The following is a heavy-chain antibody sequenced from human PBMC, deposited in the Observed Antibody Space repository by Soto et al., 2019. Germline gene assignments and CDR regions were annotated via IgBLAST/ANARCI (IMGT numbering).Heavy chain of an antibody. CDR3: ARQPGGYFAMDV. CDR1: GYNFTNYG. V-gene: IGHV5-51*01. J-gene: IGHJ6*02. CDR2: INPGESNI. Sequence: PGESLKISSQGSGYNFTNYGIGWVRQMPGNGLEWMGIINPGESNIRYSPSFQGQVTISADKSISTAYLQWSSLKASDTGIYYCARQPGGYFAMDVWGQGTTVTVSS. D-gene: IGHD2-15*01.